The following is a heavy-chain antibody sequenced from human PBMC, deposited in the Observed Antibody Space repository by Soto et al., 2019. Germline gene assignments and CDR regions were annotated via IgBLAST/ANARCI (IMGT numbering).Heavy chain of an antibody. CDR1: GFTFSNYW. CDR3: ARGGLQHALDV. CDR2: VNNDGIDT. Sequence: EVQLVESGGGLVQPGGSLRLSCAASGFTFSNYWMYWVRQAPGKGLVWVSRVNNDGIDTTHADSVKGRFTISRDNAENTLYLQMNSLRAEDTAVYYCARGGLQHALDVWGQGSTVTVSS. J-gene: IGHJ6*02. D-gene: IGHD6-13*01. V-gene: IGHV3-74*03.